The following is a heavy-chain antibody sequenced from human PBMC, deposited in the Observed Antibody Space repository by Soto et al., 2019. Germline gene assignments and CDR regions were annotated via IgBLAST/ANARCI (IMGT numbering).Heavy chain of an antibody. CDR2: IYHSGST. CDR1: GGSISSGGYS. D-gene: IGHD4-17*01. CDR3: ARSPEATVTAFDF. V-gene: IGHV4-30-2*05. J-gene: IGHJ4*02. Sequence: SETLSLTCAVSGGSISSGGYSWSWIRQPPGKGLEWIGYIYHSGSTYYNPSLKSRVTISVDTSKNQFSLKLSSVTAADTAVYYCARSPEATVTAFDFWGLGTLVTVSS.